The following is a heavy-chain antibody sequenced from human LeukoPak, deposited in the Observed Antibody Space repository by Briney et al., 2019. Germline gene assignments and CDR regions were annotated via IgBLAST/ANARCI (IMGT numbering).Heavy chain of an antibody. D-gene: IGHD2/OR15-2a*01. Sequence: GGSLRLSCAASGFTFSDYYMSWIRQAPGKGLEWVSSISSSSSYIYYADSVKGRFTISRDNAKNSLYLQMNSLRAEDTAVYYCARNSPPFYYYGMDVWGQGTTVTVSS. J-gene: IGHJ6*02. CDR2: ISSSSSYI. V-gene: IGHV3-11*06. CDR1: GFTFSDYY. CDR3: ARNSPPFYYYGMDV.